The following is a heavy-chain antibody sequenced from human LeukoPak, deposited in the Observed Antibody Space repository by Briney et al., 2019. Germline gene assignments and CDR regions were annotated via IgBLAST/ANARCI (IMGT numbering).Heavy chain of an antibody. V-gene: IGHV4-34*01. CDR1: GGSFSGYY. CDR2: INHSGST. J-gene: IGHJ4*02. D-gene: IGHD3-10*01. Sequence: SETLSLTCAVYGGSFSGYYWSWIRQPPGKGLEWIGEINHSGSTNYNPSLKSRVTISVDTSKNQFSLKLSSVTAADTAVYYCARSERGVRGVTIKFYYWDQGTLVTVSS. CDR3: ARSERGVRGVTIKFYY.